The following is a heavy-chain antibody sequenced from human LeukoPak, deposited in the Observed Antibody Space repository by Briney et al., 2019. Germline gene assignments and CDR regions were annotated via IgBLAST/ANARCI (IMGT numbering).Heavy chain of an antibody. CDR2: ISGSGGST. CDR1: GFTFSSYA. Sequence: GGSLRLSCAASGFTFSSYAMSWVRQAPGKGLEWVSAISGSGGSTYYADSVKGRFTISRDNSKNTLYLQMNSLRAEDTAVYYCAKDLYYGSGSYYNGYWGQGTLVTVSS. D-gene: IGHD3-10*01. CDR3: AKDLYYGSGSYYNGY. V-gene: IGHV3-23*01. J-gene: IGHJ4*02.